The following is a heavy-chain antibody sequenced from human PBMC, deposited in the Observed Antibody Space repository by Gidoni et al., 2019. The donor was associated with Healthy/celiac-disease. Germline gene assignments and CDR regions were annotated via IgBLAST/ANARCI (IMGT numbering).Heavy chain of an antibody. CDR3: ARAVYYDSSGYYYHNWFDP. Sequence: QVQLQASGPGLVTPSETLSLTCTVPGGSLSSYYWSWIRQPPGKGLEWIGYIYYSGSTNYNPSLKSRVTISVDTSKNQFSLKLSSVTAADTAVYYCARAVYYDSSGYYYHNWFDPWGQGTLVTVSS. V-gene: IGHV4-59*01. J-gene: IGHJ5*02. D-gene: IGHD3-22*01. CDR2: IYYSGST. CDR1: GGSLSSYY.